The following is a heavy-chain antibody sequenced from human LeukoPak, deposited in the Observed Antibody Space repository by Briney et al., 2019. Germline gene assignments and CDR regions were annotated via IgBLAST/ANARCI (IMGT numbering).Heavy chain of an antibody. CDR3: ARGDRRRGYSYGNFDY. J-gene: IGHJ4*02. CDR2: IYYSGST. D-gene: IGHD5-18*01. Sequence: SETLSLTCTVSGGSISSYYWSWIRQPPGKGLEWIGYIYYSGSTNYNPSLKSRVTISVDTSKSQFSLKLSSVTAADTAVYYCARGDRRRGYSYGNFDYWGQGTLVTVSS. V-gene: IGHV4-59*01. CDR1: GGSISSYY.